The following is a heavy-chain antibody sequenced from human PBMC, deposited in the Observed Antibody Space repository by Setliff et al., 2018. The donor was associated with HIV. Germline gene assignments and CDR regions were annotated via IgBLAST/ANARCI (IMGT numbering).Heavy chain of an antibody. V-gene: IGHV1-2*02. CDR2: INPNSGGT. D-gene: IGHD1-26*01. CDR1: GYTFTGYY. J-gene: IGHJ4*02. CDR3: GVEGAVRGLYLDY. Sequence: ASVKVSCKASGYTFTGYYVHWVRQAPGPGLEWMGWINPNSGGTNYAQKFQGRVTMTRDTSISTAYKELTRLTSDDTAVYYCGVEGAVRGLYLDYWGQGTLVTVSS.